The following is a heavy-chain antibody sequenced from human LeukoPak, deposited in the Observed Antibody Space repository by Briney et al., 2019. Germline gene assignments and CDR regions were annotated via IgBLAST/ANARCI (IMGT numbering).Heavy chain of an antibody. J-gene: IGHJ4*02. CDR2: IYHSGST. CDR3: ARTDYGDYVDY. CDR1: GYSISSGYY. V-gene: IGHV4-38-2*01. Sequence: PSETLSLTCAVSGYSISSGYYWGWIRQPPGKGLEWIGSIYHSGSTYYNPSLKSRVTISVDTSKNQLSLKLSSVTAADTAVYYCARTDYGDYVDYWGQGTLVTVSS. D-gene: IGHD4-17*01.